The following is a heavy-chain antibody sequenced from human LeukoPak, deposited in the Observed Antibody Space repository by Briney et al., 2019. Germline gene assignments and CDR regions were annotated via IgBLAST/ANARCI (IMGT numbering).Heavy chain of an antibody. CDR1: GGSISNTNYY. CDR3: ARGPSSWYSN. D-gene: IGHD6-13*01. Sequence: SETLSLTCTVSGGSISNTNYYWGWIRQPPGKGLEWIGCIYYSGSTYYNPSLKSRVTISVDTSKNQFSLKLSSVTAADTAVYYCARGPSSWYSNWGQGTLVTVSS. J-gene: IGHJ4*02. CDR2: IYYSGST. V-gene: IGHV4-39*07.